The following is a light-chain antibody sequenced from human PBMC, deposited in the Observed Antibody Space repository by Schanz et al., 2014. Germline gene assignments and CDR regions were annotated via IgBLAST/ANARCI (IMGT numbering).Light chain of an antibody. Sequence: DIQMTQSPSSLSASVGDRVTITCRASQSISTYLNWYQQKPGKAPNLLIYGASSLQSGVPSRFSGSGHGTYDALDFSTLQPEEFATYDCQQSSSPAFTCASGTKGDIK. CDR3: QQSSSPAFT. V-gene: IGKV1-39*01. CDR1: QSISTY. CDR2: GAS. J-gene: IGKJ3*01.